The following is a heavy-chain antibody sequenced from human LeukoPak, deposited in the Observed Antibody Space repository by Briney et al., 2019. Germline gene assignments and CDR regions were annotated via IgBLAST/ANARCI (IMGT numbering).Heavy chain of an antibody. CDR3: ARSAEYSSGWHFDY. Sequence: GGSLRLSCAASGFTVSSNYMSWVRQAPGKGLEWVSVIYSGGSTYYADSVKGRFTISRDNSKNTLYLQMNSLRAEDTAVYYCARSAEYSSGWHFDYWGQGTLVTVSS. J-gene: IGHJ4*02. CDR2: IYSGGST. V-gene: IGHV3-66*02. CDR1: GFTVSSNY. D-gene: IGHD6-19*01.